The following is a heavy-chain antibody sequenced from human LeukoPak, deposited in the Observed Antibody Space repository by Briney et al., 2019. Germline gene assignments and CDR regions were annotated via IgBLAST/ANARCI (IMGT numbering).Heavy chain of an antibody. CDR2: IYYSGST. D-gene: IGHD3-10*01. J-gene: IGHJ5*02. CDR1: GGSISSSSYY. Sequence: SETLSPTCTVSGGSISSSSYYWGWIRQPPGKGLEWIGSIYYSGSTYYNPSLKSRVTISVDTSKNQFSLKLSSVTAADTAVYYCARTYYYGSESYYSPNWFDPWGQGTLVTVSS. V-gene: IGHV4-39*01. CDR3: ARTYYYGSESYYSPNWFDP.